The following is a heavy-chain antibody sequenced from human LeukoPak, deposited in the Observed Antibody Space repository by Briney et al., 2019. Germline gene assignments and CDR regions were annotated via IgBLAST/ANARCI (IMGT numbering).Heavy chain of an antibody. V-gene: IGHV4-39*07. Sequence: ASETLSLTCTVSGGSISSSSYYWGWIRQPPGKGLEWIGSIYYSGSTYYNPSLKSRVTMSVDTSKNQFSLKLSSVTAADTAMYYCAREVADYGGYYYYHYMDVWGKGTTVTIS. D-gene: IGHD4-23*01. CDR2: IYYSGST. J-gene: IGHJ6*03. CDR3: AREVADYGGYYYYHYMDV. CDR1: GGSISSSSYY.